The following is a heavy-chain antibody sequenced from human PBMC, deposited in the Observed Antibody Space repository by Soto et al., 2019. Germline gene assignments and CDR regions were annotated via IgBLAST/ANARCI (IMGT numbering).Heavy chain of an antibody. Sequence: EVQLVESGGGLVQPGGSLRLSCAGSGFTFSNYWMHWVRQAPGKGLEWVSRIDHDGPTDYADSVRGRVTISRDKAENTLYLQMNSLRPEDTAVYYCVRDSHGDYWGQGTLVTVSS. CDR2: IDHDGPT. J-gene: IGHJ4*02. CDR3: VRDSHGDY. V-gene: IGHV3-74*01. CDR1: GFTFSNYW.